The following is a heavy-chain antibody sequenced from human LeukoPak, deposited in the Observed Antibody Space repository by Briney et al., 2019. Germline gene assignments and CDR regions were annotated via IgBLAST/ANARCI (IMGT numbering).Heavy chain of an antibody. CDR3: AKGPGGQYSSSWYPFDY. Sequence: GGSLRLSCAASGFTFSSYAMSWVRQAPGKGLEWVSAISGSGGSTYYADSVKGRFTISRDNSKNTLYLQMNSLRAEDTAVYYCAKGPGGQYSSSWYPFDYWGQGTLVTVSS. J-gene: IGHJ4*02. CDR2: ISGSGGST. V-gene: IGHV3-23*01. CDR1: GFTFSSYA. D-gene: IGHD6-13*01.